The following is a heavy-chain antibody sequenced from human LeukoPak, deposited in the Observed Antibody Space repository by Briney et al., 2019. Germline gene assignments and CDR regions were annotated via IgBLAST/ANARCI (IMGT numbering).Heavy chain of an antibody. CDR3: ATTGSGSYFPFDY. CDR1: GGTFSSYA. V-gene: IGHV1-69*06. D-gene: IGHD1-26*01. Sequence: ASVKVSCKASGGTFSSYAISWVRQAPGQGLEWMGGIIPIFGTANHAQKFQGRVTMTEDTSTDTAYMELSSLRSEDTAVYYCATTGSGSYFPFDYWGQGTLVTVSS. J-gene: IGHJ4*02. CDR2: IIPIFGTA.